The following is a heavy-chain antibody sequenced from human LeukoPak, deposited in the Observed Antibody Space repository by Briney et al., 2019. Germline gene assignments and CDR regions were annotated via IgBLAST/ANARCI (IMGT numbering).Heavy chain of an antibody. D-gene: IGHD3-3*01. CDR1: GYTFTGYY. V-gene: IGHV1-2*02. CDR3: ARLLYYDFWSGYYDY. J-gene: IGHJ4*02. CDR2: INPNSGGT. Sequence: VASVKVSCKASGYTFTGYYIHWVRQAPGQGLEWMGWINPNSGGTNYAQKFQGRVTMTRDTSISTAYMELSRLRSDDTAVYYCARLLYYDFWSGYYDYWGQGTLVTVSS.